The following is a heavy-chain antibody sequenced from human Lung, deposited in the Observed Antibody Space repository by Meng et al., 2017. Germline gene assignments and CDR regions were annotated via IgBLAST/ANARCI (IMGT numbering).Heavy chain of an antibody. CDR2: INAGNGNT. CDR3: ARSKSIAAAGGY. CDR1: GYTFTNYA. V-gene: IGHV1-3*01. D-gene: IGHD6-13*01. Sequence: QVQLVQSGAEGKKSGAAVKVGCKASGYTFTNYAMHWVRQAPGQRLEWMGWINAGNGNTKYSQKFQGRVTITRDTSASTAYMELSSLRSEDTAVYYCARSKSIAAAGGYWGQGTLVTVSS. J-gene: IGHJ4*02.